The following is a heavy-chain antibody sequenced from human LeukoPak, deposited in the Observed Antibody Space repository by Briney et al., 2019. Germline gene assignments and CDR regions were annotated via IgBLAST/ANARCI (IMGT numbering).Heavy chain of an antibody. D-gene: IGHD3-10*01. CDR2: ISSSSSTI. J-gene: IGHJ4*02. Sequence: PGGSLRLSCAASGFTFSSYSMNWVRQAPGKGLEWVSYISSSSSTIYYADSVKGRFTISRDNAKNSLYLQMNSLRAEDTAVCYCGRVPIAMVRGVISLVVFWGRGTVVTVSS. CDR1: GFTFSSYS. V-gene: IGHV3-48*01. CDR3: GRVPIAMVRGVISLVVF.